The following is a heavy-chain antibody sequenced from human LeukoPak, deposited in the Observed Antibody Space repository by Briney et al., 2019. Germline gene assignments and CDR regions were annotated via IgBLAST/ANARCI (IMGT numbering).Heavy chain of an antibody. CDR1: GGSISSSSYC. D-gene: IGHD3-22*01. J-gene: IGHJ4*02. Sequence: PSETLSLTCTVSGGSISSSSYCWGWIRQPPGKGLQWIGNIHYSGNTYYNPSLQSRVTIAVDTSKNQFSLKLSSVTAADTAVYYCARGGGATMIVRYWGQGTLVTVSS. CDR3: ARGGGATMIVRY. V-gene: IGHV4-39*07. CDR2: IHYSGNT.